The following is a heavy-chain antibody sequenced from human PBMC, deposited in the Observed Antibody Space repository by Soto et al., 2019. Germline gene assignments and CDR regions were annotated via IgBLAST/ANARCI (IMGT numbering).Heavy chain of an antibody. Sequence: SETLSLTCTVSGGSISSGDYYWSWIRQPPGKGLEWIGYIYYSGSTYYNPSLRSRVTISVDTSKNQFSLKLSSVTAADTAVYYCARDGAVSYCGGDCSNQNYYGMDVWGQGTTVTVSS. CDR3: ARDGAVSYCGGDCSNQNYYGMDV. V-gene: IGHV4-30-4*01. J-gene: IGHJ6*02. CDR1: GGSISSGDYY. D-gene: IGHD2-21*02. CDR2: IYYSGST.